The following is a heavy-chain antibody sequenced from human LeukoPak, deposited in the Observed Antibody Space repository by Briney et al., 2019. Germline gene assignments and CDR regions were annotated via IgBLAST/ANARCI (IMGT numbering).Heavy chain of an antibody. CDR1: GFTFSSYA. D-gene: IGHD5-18*01. CDR3: ARGHSFLDY. J-gene: IGHJ4*02. CDR2: ISGSGGST. Sequence: GGSLRLSCAASGFTFSSYAVSLVRQAPGKGLEWVSAISGSGGSTYYADSVKGRFTISRDNSKNTLYLQMNSLRAEDTAVYYCARGHSFLDYWGQGTLVTVSS. V-gene: IGHV3-23*01.